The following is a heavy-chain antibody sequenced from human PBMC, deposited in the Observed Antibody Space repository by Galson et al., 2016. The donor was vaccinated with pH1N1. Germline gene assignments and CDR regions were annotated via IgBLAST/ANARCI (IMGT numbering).Heavy chain of an antibody. D-gene: IGHD2-15*01. J-gene: IGHJ6*03. CDR3: ARASCVSGSCRTGIHYYMDV. Sequence: SVKVSCKASGYTFTNYDINWVRQATGQGLEWMGWMNPNSGNTGYAQKFQGRVTITRNTSISTAYMELSSLRSEDTALYYCARASCVSGSCRTGIHYYMDVWGEGTTVTVTS. CDR2: MNPNSGNT. V-gene: IGHV1-8*01. CDR1: GYTFTNYD.